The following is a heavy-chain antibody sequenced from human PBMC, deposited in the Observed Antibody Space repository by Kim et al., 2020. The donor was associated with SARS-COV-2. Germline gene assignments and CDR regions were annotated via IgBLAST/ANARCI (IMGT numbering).Heavy chain of an antibody. Sequence: GGSLRLSCAASGFTFSTYSMNWVRQAPGKGLEWVSSISTSGSYIYYADSVKGRFTISRDNAKNSLYLQMNSLRAEDTAVYYCARRVAAGHDAFDIWGQGTMVTVSS. CDR3: ARRVAAGHDAFDI. V-gene: IGHV3-21*01. D-gene: IGHD6-25*01. CDR1: GFTFSTYS. J-gene: IGHJ3*02. CDR2: ISTSGSYI.